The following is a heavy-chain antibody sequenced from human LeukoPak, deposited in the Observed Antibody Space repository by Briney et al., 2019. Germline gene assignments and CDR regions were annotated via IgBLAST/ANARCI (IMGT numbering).Heavy chain of an antibody. CDR2: IRPETGEP. J-gene: IGHJ4*02. V-gene: IGHV1-24*01. D-gene: IGHD3-10*01. Sequence: ASVKVSCKISGFGLSVLSIHWMRQAPGKGLEWVGGIRPETGEPIFAQKFRGRVTIAEDTFTDTGYLELRGLTSEDTAVYYCSTDSGRSYFYFDFWGQGTLVTVSS. CDR3: STDSGRSYFYFDF. CDR1: GFGLSVLS.